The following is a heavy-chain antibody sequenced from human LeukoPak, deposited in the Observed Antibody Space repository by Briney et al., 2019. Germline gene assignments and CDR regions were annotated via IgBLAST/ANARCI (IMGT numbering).Heavy chain of an antibody. Sequence: GGSLRLSCAASGFTFSSYSMNWVRQAPGKGLEWVSYISSSSSTIYYADSVKGRFTISRDNAKNSLYLQMNSLRAEDTAVYYCAREGYSGSYPTYYYYYMDVWGKGTTVTVSS. V-gene: IGHV3-48*01. D-gene: IGHD1-26*01. CDR1: GFTFSSYS. CDR2: ISSSSSTI. J-gene: IGHJ6*03. CDR3: AREGYSGSYPTYYYYYMDV.